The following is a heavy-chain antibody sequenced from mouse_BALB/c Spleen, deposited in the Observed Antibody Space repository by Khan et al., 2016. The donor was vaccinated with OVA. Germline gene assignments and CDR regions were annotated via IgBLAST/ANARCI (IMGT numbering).Heavy chain of an antibody. V-gene: IGHV5-9-1*01. D-gene: IGHD1-2*01. CDR3: ARTAWGYFDY. Sequence: EVELVESGGGLVKPGGSLKLSCAASGFTFSSYAMSWVRQTPEKRLEWVATISSGGSYTYYPDSVKGRFTISRDNSRKTLYVQMSSLRSEDTAIYYCARTAWGYFDYWGQGTTLTVSS. CDR2: ISSGGSYT. J-gene: IGHJ2*01. CDR1: GFTFSSYA.